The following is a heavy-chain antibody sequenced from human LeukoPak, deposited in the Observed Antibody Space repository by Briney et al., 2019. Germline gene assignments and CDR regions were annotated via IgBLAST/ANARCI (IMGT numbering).Heavy chain of an antibody. CDR2: ISAYNGNT. D-gene: IGHD1-26*01. CDR1: GYTFTSYG. V-gene: IGHV1-18*01. Sequence: ASVKVSCKASGYTFTSYGISWVRQAPGQGLEWMGWISAYNGNTNYAQKLQGRVTMTTDTSTSTAYMELRSLRSDDTAVYYCARDMGATTSSFFDYWGRGTLVTVSS. J-gene: IGHJ4*02. CDR3: ARDMGATTSSFFDY.